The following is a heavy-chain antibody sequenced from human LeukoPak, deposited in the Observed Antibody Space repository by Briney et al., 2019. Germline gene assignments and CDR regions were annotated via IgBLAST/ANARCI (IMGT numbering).Heavy chain of an antibody. CDR3: AKSRDGYSYFDS. D-gene: IGHD5-24*01. CDR1: GFTSSSYA. CDR2: ISGSGGST. Sequence: PGGSLRLSCAASGFTSSSYAMSWVRQAPGKGLEWVSAISGSGGSTYYADSVKGRFTISRDNSKNTLYLQMNSLRAEDTAVYYCAKSRDGYSYFDSWGQGTLVTVSS. V-gene: IGHV3-23*01. J-gene: IGHJ4*02.